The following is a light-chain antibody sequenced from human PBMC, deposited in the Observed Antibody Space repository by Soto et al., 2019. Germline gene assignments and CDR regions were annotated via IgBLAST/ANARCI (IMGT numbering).Light chain of an antibody. CDR2: VNSDGSQ. CDR1: SGHNNYD. V-gene: IGLV4-69*01. Sequence: QLVLTQSPSASASLGASVKLTCTLSSGHNNYDIAWHQQQPEKGPRFLMKVNSDGSQTKGDGIPDRFSGSSSGAERYLILSSLQSEDEAAYYCQTWATGNVIFGGGTQLTVL. CDR3: QTWATGNVI. J-gene: IGLJ2*01.